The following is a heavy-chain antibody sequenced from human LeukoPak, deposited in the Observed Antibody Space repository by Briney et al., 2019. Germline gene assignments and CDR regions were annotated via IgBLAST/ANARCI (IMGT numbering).Heavy chain of an antibody. CDR1: GGSASSYY. CDR2: IYNSEST. CDR3: ARFHSGPSGWYVLWYFDL. D-gene: IGHD6-19*01. V-gene: IGHV4-4*09. Sequence: SETLSLTCTVSGGSASSYYWSWIRQPPGKGLEWIGYIYNSESTNYNSSLKSRVTMSVDTSKNQFFLKLSSVTAADTAVYYCARFHSGPSGWYVLWYFDLWGRGTLVTVSS. J-gene: IGHJ2*01.